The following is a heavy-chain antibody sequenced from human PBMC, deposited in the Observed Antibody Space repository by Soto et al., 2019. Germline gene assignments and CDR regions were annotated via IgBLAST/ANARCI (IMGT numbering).Heavy chain of an antibody. Sequence: QVQLQESGPGLVKPSQTLSLTCPVSGGSISSGGYSWSWLRQHPGKGLEWIGYIYYSGNTYYTPSLKSRGNKSEDTAKNQLSLKQSAVTAADTAVYYGAREPLTWGQGTLVTVSS. CDR2: IYYSGNT. V-gene: IGHV4-31*03. CDR1: GGSISSGGYS. J-gene: IGHJ4*02. CDR3: AREPLT.